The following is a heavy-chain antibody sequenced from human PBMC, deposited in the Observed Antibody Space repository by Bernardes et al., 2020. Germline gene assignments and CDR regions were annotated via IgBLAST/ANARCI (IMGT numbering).Heavy chain of an antibody. CDR2: TYFRSKWHN. J-gene: IGHJ2*01. Sequence: SQPLSLTCAISGDSVSSNRAAWNWIRQSPPRGLEWLGRTYFRSKWHNEYAVSLKGRITINPDTSKNQFALQLDSVTPEDTAVYYCARTRGYFDLWGRGTLVTVSS. V-gene: IGHV6-1*01. CDR1: GDSVSSNRAA. CDR3: ARTRGYFDL.